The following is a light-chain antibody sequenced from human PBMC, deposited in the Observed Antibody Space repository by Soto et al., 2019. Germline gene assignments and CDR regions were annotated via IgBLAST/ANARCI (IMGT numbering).Light chain of an antibody. Sequence: EIVMTQSPATLSVSPGERATLSCRASQTVNTKLAWYQQKPGQAPRLLIFRASTRATGIPARFSGSGSGTEFTLSISNLQSEDSAVYYCQQYDNWPPLTFGGGTKVEIK. CDR1: QTVNTK. V-gene: IGKV3-15*01. CDR3: QQYDNWPPLT. J-gene: IGKJ4*01. CDR2: RAS.